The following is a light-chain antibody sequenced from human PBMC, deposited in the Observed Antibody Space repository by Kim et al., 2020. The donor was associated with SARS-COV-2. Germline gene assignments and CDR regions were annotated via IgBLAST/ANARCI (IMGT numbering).Light chain of an antibody. V-gene: IGKV1-5*03. CDR3: QQYNSYWT. CDR2: KAS. J-gene: IGKJ1*01. Sequence: ASVGDKVTLTGRASQSISSWLAWYQQKPGKAPKLLIYKASSLESGVPSRFSGSGSGTEFTLTISSLQPDDFATYYCQQYNSYWTFGQGTKVEIK. CDR1: QSISSW.